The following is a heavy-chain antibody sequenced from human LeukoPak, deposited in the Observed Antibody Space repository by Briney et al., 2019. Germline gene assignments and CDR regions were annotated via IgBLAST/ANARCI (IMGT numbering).Heavy chain of an antibody. V-gene: IGHV1-18*01. Sequence: ASVKVSCKASGYTFTSYGISWVRQAPGQGLEWMGWISAYNGNTNYAQKFQGRVTITADKSTSTAYMELSSLRSEDTAVYYCVVPEGNMSMNWFDPWGQGTLVTVSS. J-gene: IGHJ5*02. CDR3: VVPEGNMSMNWFDP. D-gene: IGHD2/OR15-2a*01. CDR2: ISAYNGNT. CDR1: GYTFTSYG.